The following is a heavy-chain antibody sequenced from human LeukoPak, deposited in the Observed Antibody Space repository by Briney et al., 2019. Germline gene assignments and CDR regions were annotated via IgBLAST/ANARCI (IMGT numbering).Heavy chain of an antibody. CDR2: IYPGDSDT. D-gene: IGHD3-22*01. Sequence: GGSLKISCKGSGSRFTSYWIGWVRQMPGKGLEWMGIIYPGDSDTRYSPSFQGQVAISADKSISTAYLQWSSLKASDTAMYYCASSLGIYDRSGDRVFDYWGQGTLVTVSS. V-gene: IGHV5-51*01. CDR1: GSRFTSYW. CDR3: ASSLGIYDRSGDRVFDY. J-gene: IGHJ4*02.